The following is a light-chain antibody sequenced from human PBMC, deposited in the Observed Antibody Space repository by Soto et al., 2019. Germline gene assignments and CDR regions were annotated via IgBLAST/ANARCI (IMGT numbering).Light chain of an antibody. V-gene: IGKV1-33*01. CDR2: DAS. Sequence: DIQMTQSPSSLSASVGDRDTITCQASQDISNYLNWYQQKPGKAPKXLIYDASNLETGVPSRFSGSGSGTDFNFTISSLQPDDVATYYCQQYNSYSYTFGQGTRLEIK. J-gene: IGKJ5*01. CDR3: QQYNSYSYT. CDR1: QDISNY.